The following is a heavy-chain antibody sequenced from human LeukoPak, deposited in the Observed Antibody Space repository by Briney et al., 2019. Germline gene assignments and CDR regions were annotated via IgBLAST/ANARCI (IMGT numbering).Heavy chain of an antibody. CDR2: MNPIRGNT. V-gene: IGHV1-8*01. CDR3: ARGRLVRGVTEPFSYMDV. J-gene: IGHJ6*03. Sequence: GASVKVSCKASGYTFTSYDINRVRQATGQGLEWMGWMNPIRGNTGYAQKFKGRVTMTRNPSISPAYMELSRLRSEDTAVHYCARGRLVRGVTEPFSYMDVWGKGTTVTISS. D-gene: IGHD3-10*01. CDR1: GYTFTSYD.